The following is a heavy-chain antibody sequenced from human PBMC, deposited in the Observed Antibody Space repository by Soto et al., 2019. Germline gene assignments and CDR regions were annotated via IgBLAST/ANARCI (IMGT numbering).Heavy chain of an antibody. CDR3: ARRGAPGLMSAFDI. J-gene: IGHJ3*02. V-gene: IGHV3-72*01. D-gene: IGHD3-16*01. Sequence: EVELVESGGGLVQAGGSLRVSCGVSGFTSSDHYMDWVRQAPGKGLEWVGRTANKRSRYTTEYAASVKGRFIISRDDSKHSVYLQMNSLKIEDTAVYYCARRGAPGLMSAFDIWGHGTLFAVSS. CDR2: TANKRSRYTT. CDR1: GFTSSDHY.